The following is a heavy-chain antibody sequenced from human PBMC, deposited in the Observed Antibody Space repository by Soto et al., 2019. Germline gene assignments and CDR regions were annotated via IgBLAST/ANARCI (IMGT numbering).Heavy chain of an antibody. CDR1: GGTFSSYA. CDR2: IIPIFGTA. J-gene: IGHJ3*02. Sequence: SVKVSCKASGGTFSSYAISWVRQAPGQGLEWMGGIIPIFGTANYAQKFQGRVTITADESTSTAYMELSSLRSEDTAVYYCARYYYDSSGPSLFAFDIWAKGQWSPSPQ. CDR3: ARYYYDSSGPSLFAFDI. V-gene: IGHV1-69*13. D-gene: IGHD3-22*01.